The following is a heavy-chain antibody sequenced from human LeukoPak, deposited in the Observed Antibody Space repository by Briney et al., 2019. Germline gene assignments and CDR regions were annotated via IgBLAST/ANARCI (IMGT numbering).Heavy chain of an antibody. CDR1: GFTFSSYA. CDR3: AREVTTMTDAFDI. D-gene: IGHD4-17*01. Sequence: PGGSLRLSCAASGFTFSSYAMHWVRQAPGKGLEWVTVISYDGSNKYYADSVKGRFTISRDNSKNTLYLQMNRLRIEDTAVYYCAREVTTMTDAFDIWGHGTMVTVSS. J-gene: IGHJ3*02. V-gene: IGHV3-30-3*01. CDR2: ISYDGSNK.